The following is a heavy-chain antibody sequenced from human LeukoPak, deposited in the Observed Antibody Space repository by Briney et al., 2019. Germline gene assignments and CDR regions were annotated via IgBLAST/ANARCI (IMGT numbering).Heavy chain of an antibody. CDR1: GGSINGGTYY. CDR2: IYSSGST. J-gene: IGHJ4*02. CDR3: ARGGLGSGGDSFYDY. V-gene: IGHV4-61*02. D-gene: IGHD2-21*02. Sequence: SETLSLTCTVSGGSINGGTYYWTWIRQPAGKGLEWIGRIYSSGSTNYNVSLKTRVIISIDTSENQFSLKLSSVTAADTAVYYCARGGLGSGGDSFYDYWGQGTLVTVSS.